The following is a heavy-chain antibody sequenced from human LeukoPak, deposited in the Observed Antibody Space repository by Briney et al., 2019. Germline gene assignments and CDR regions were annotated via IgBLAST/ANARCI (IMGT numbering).Heavy chain of an antibody. CDR2: ISGDGGST. V-gene: IGHV3-43*02. CDR1: GFTFDDYA. J-gene: IGHJ4*02. D-gene: IGHD2-2*01. CDR3: AKVGRYCSSTSCSLPFDY. Sequence: QPGGSQRLSCAAAGFTFDDYAMHWVRPAAGKGLGWVSLISGDGGSTYYADSVKGRFTISRDNSKNALYLQMNSLRTEDTALYYCAKVGRYCSSTSCSLPFDYWGQGTLVTVSS.